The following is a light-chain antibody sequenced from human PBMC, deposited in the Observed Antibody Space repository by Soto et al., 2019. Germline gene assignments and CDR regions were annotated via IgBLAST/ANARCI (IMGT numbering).Light chain of an antibody. CDR3: QQYNNWPRT. CDR2: GAS. Sequence: EMVMTRSPATGSVSPVGVASRACRASQSVSSDLAWYHQKPGQAPRLLIYGASTRATGIPARFSGSGSGTEFTLTINSLQSQDFAVYYCQQYNNWPRTFGQGTKVDI. CDR1: QSVSSD. J-gene: IGKJ1*01. V-gene: IGKV3-15*01.